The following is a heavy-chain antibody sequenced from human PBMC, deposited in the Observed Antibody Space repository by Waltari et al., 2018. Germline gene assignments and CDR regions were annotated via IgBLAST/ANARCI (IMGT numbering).Heavy chain of an antibody. Sequence: EVQLLESGGGLVQPGGSLRLSCAASGFTFSTYVMSWVRQAPGKELEWVSSIGGSGTRTQYAGAVKGRFIISRDNSKTTLYLQMNSLRGEDTAVYYCAKAKDGRVRSGPPRDSWGQGTLVTVSS. D-gene: IGHD3-3*01. CDR2: IGGSGTRT. V-gene: IGHV3-23*01. J-gene: IGHJ4*02. CDR3: AKAKDGRVRSGPPRDS. CDR1: GFTFSTYV.